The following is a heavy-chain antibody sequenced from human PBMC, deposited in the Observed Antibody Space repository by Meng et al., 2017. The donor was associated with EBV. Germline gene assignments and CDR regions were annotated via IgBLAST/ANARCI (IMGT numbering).Heavy chain of an antibody. CDR3: ARDYESIGYQYHPFDY. J-gene: IGHJ4*02. CDR1: GFTFSSCR. Sequence: LWESGGCLVKPGVSLSLSCAASGFTFSSCRMSWVRQAPGRGLEWVSSIRSDFSYIYYADPVKGRFTISRDNAKKTLYLQMNNLRAEDSALYYCARDYESIGYQYHPFDYWGQGTLVTVSS. CDR2: IRSDFSYI. V-gene: IGHV3-21*01. D-gene: IGHD3-22*01.